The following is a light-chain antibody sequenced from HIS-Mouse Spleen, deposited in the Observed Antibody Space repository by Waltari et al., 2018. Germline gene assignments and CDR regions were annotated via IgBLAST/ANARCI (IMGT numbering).Light chain of an antibody. V-gene: IGKV1-9*01. J-gene: IGKJ1*01. CDR2: AAS. CDR3: QQLNSYPPT. CDR1: QGISSY. Sequence: DIQLTQSPSFLSASVGDRVTITCRASQGISSYLAWYQQKRGKAPKLLIYAASTLQSGVPSRFSGSGSGTEFTLTISSLQPEDFATYYCQQLNSYPPTFGQGTKVEIK.